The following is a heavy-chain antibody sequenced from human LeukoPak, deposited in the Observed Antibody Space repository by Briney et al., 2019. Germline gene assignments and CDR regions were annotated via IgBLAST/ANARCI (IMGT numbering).Heavy chain of an antibody. CDR3: ARDGRYFDWLPLDY. D-gene: IGHD3-9*01. CDR1: GFTFSSYW. J-gene: IGHJ4*02. Sequence: GGSLRLSCEVSGFTFSSYWMHWVRQAPGKGLEWVAVISYDGSNKYYADSVKGRFTISRDNSKNTLYLQMNSLRAEDTAVYYCARDGRYFDWLPLDYWGQGTLVTVSS. V-gene: IGHV3-30-3*01. CDR2: ISYDGSNK.